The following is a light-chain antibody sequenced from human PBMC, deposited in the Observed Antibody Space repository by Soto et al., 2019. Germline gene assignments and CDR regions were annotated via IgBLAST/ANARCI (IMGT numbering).Light chain of an antibody. Sequence: EIVFTQSPCTLSLSPGERATLSCRASQSVRSSYLAWYQQKPGQAPRLLIYGASSRATGIPDRISGSGSGTDFTLTISRLEPEDFAVYYCQQYGSPPQTFGQGTKVDIK. V-gene: IGKV3-20*01. CDR1: QSVRSSY. CDR2: GAS. CDR3: QQYGSPPQT. J-gene: IGKJ1*01.